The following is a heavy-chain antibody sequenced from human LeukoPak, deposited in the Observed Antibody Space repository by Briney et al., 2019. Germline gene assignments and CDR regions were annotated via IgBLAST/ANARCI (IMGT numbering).Heavy chain of an antibody. CDR2: ISWDSGSI. Sequence: GGSLRLSCAASGFTFDDYAMHWVRQAPGKGLEWVSGISWDSGSIGYADSVKGRFTISRDNAKNSLYLQMNSLRAEDTALYYCAKDIATGNRLYYFDYWGQGTLVTVSS. V-gene: IGHV3-9*01. CDR3: AKDIATGNRLYYFDY. J-gene: IGHJ4*02. D-gene: IGHD1-14*01. CDR1: GFTFDDYA.